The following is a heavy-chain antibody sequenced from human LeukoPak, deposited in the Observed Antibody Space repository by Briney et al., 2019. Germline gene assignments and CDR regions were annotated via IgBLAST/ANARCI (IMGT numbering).Heavy chain of an antibody. J-gene: IGHJ4*02. Sequence: ASVKVSCKASGYTFTSYGISWVRQAPGQALKWMGWISAYNGNTNYAQKLQGRVTMTTDTSTSTAYMELRSLRSDDTAVYYCARSSIVVVPAASEFDYWGQGTLVTVSS. CDR2: ISAYNGNT. V-gene: IGHV1-18*01. D-gene: IGHD2-2*01. CDR3: ARSSIVVVPAASEFDY. CDR1: GYTFTSYG.